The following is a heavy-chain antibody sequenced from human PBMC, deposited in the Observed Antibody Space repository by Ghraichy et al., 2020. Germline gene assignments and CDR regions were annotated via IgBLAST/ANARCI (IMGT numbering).Heavy chain of an antibody. Sequence: AGSLRLSCAASGFTFSSYAMSWVRQAPGKGLEWVSAISGSGGSTYYADSVKGRFTISRDNSKNTLYLQMNSLRAEDTAVYYCAKDDGDSSGYQIEANWFDPWGQGTLVTVSS. CDR2: ISGSGGST. CDR1: GFTFSSYA. J-gene: IGHJ5*02. D-gene: IGHD3-22*01. V-gene: IGHV3-23*01. CDR3: AKDDGDSSGYQIEANWFDP.